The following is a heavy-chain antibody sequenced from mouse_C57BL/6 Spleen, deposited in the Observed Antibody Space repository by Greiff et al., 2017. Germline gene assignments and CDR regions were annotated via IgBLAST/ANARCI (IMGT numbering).Heavy chain of an antibody. J-gene: IGHJ2*01. D-gene: IGHD4-1*01. CDR1: GYTFTSYW. V-gene: IGHV1-69*01. CDR2: IDPSDSYT. Sequence: QVQLQQPGAELVMPGASVKLSCKASGYTFTSYWMHWVKQRPGQGLEWIGEIDPSDSYTNYTQKFKGKSTLTVDKSSSTAYMQLSSLTSEDSAVYYCARLGPYYVDYWGQGTTLTVSS. CDR3: ARLGPYYVDY.